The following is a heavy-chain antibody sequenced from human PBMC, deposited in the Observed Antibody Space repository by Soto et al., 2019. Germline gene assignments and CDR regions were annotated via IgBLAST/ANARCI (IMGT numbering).Heavy chain of an antibody. J-gene: IGHJ4*02. D-gene: IGHD2-2*01. Sequence: EVRLLESGGGLEQPGGSLRLSCTTSGFTVDNFAMSWVRQARGRGLEWVSAISGGGGGKYYADSVKGRFIISRDNSKNTLYLQLNGIRTEEPAVYYRAKGVSTDRSRGLDYWGQRTLVTVSS. CDR2: ISGGGGGK. CDR3: AKGVSTDRSRGLDY. CDR1: GFTVDNFA. V-gene: IGHV3-23*01.